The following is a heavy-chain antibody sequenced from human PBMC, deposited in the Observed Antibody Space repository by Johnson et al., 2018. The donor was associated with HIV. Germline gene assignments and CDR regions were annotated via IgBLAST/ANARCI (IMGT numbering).Heavy chain of an antibody. V-gene: IGHV3-11*04. CDR2: ISSSGNYI. D-gene: IGHD1-26*01. Sequence: QVQLVESGGGVVQPGRSLRLSCAASGFTFSDYYMSWIRQAPGKGLEWVSYISSSGNYIYHADSVEGRFAISRDNAENSLDLQMNSLRVEDTAVYYCARWEVLADAFDVWGRGTLVTVSS. CDR1: GFTFSDYY. CDR3: ARWEVLADAFDV. J-gene: IGHJ3*01.